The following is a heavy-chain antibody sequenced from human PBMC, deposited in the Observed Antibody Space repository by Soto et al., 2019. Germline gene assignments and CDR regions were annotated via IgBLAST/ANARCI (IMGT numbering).Heavy chain of an antibody. Sequence: EVQLVESGGTLVQPGESLRLSCAASGFTISSYWMSWVRQAPGKGLEWVANIKQDGSERYYMGSVNGRFTISRDNAKXXXXXXXXXXXXXXXXXXXXXXWDNGYDFGGQGTLVTISS. CDR3: XXWDNGYDF. CDR1: GFTISSYW. D-gene: IGHD5-12*01. J-gene: IGHJ4*02. V-gene: IGHV3-7*01. CDR2: IKQDGSER.